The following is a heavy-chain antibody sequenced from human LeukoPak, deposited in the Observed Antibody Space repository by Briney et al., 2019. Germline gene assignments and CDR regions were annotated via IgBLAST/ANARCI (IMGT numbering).Heavy chain of an antibody. CDR3: AREGSGWYGLIDY. J-gene: IGHJ4*02. V-gene: IGHV1-2*06. CDR1: GYTFTGYY. D-gene: IGHD6-19*01. Sequence: GASVKVSCKASGYTFTGYYMHWVRQAPGQGLEWMGRINPNSGGTNYAQKFQGRVTMTRDTSISTAYMELSRLRSDDTAVYYCAREGSGWYGLIDYWGQGTLVTVSS. CDR2: INPNSGGT.